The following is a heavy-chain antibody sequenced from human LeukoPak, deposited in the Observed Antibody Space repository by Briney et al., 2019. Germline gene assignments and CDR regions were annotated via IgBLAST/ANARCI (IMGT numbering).Heavy chain of an antibody. D-gene: IGHD5-12*01. CDR2: VNHSGST. CDR3: ARTANIVATITPIDAFDI. J-gene: IGHJ3*02. Sequence: PSETLSLTCAVYGGSFSGYYWSWIRQPPGKGLEWIGEVNHSGSTNYNPSLKSRVTISVDTSKNQFSLKLSSVTAADTAVYYCARTANIVATITPIDAFDIWGQGTMVTVSS. V-gene: IGHV4-34*01. CDR1: GGSFSGYY.